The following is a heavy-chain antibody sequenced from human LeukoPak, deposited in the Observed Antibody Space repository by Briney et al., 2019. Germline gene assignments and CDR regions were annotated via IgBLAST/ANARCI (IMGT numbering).Heavy chain of an antibody. CDR2: IVVGSGNT. CDR1: GFTFTSSA. D-gene: IGHD1-26*01. V-gene: IGHV1-58*01. J-gene: IGHJ4*02. Sequence: ETSVKVSCKASGFTFTSSAVQWVRQARGQRLEWIGWIVVGSGNTNYAQKFQERVTITRDMSTSTAYMELSSLRSEDTAVYYCAAVYSGSYYGDYWGQGTLVTVSS. CDR3: AAVYSGSYYGDY.